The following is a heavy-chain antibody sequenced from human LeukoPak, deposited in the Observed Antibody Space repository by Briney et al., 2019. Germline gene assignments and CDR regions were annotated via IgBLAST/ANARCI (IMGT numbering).Heavy chain of an antibody. CDR3: ARNTYYYESSGYEGPDY. CDR2: INPNSGGT. D-gene: IGHD3-22*01. CDR1: GYTFTGYY. V-gene: IGHV1-2*02. J-gene: IGHJ4*02. Sequence: ASVKVSCKASGYTFTGYYVHWVRQAPGQGLEWVGWINPNSGGTNYAQKFQGRVTMTRDTSISTAYMELSRLRADDKAVYYCARNTYYYESSGYEGPDYWGQGTLVTVSS.